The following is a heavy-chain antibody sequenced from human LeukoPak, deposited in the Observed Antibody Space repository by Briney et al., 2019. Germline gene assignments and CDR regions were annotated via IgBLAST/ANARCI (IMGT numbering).Heavy chain of an antibody. Sequence: LSGGSLRLSCAASGITVSGNYMNWVRQAPGQGLEWVSVTYRGGTTYYADSVKDRFTVSRDSSGSTLYLQMNSLRAEDTAVYYCAREAYYYGSGTESGGSYFYGMDIWGPGTTVTVSS. V-gene: IGHV3-66*01. D-gene: IGHD3-10*01. CDR1: GITVSGNY. CDR3: AREAYYYGSGTESGGSYFYGMDI. J-gene: IGHJ6*02. CDR2: TYRGGTT.